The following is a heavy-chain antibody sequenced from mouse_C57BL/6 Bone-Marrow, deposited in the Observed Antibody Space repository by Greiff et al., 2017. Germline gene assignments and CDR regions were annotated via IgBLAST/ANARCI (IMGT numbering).Heavy chain of an antibody. Sequence: EVKLVESGGGLVKPGGSLKLSCAASGFTFSSYAMSWVRQTPEKRLEWVATISDGGSYTYYPDNVKGRFTISRDNAKNNLYLQMSHLKSEDTAMYYCAREGTYDVWGTGTTVTVSS. CDR3: AREGTYDV. CDR2: ISDGGSYT. J-gene: IGHJ1*03. D-gene: IGHD2-14*01. CDR1: GFTFSSYA. V-gene: IGHV5-4*01.